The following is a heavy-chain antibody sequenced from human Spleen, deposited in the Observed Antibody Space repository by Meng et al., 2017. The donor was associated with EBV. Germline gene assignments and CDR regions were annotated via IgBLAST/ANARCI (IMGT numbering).Heavy chain of an antibody. CDR3: ARGGIDF. V-gene: IGHV1-8*01. J-gene: IGHJ4*02. CDR2: MNPGSGNT. CDR1: GYTFSVYD. Sequence: QGQPVQSGAEVKKPGASVKVSCKASGYTFSVYDITWVRQATGQGLEWMGWMNPGSGNTVYAQKFQGRVTMTRNTSITTAYMELSNLRSEDAAVYYCARGGIDFWGQGTLVTVSS.